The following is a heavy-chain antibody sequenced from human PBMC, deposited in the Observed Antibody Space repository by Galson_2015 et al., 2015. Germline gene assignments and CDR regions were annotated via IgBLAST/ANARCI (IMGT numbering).Heavy chain of an antibody. D-gene: IGHD4-17*01. CDR1: GDSVSSNRAA. CDR3: VRVDDFGDCS. J-gene: IGHJ5*02. V-gene: IGHV6-1*01. Sequence: CAISGDSVSSNRAAWNWIGQSPSRGLEWLGRTYYRSNSYTDYAVSVKSRITISPDTSKNQLSLHLNSVTPEDTAVYYCVRVDDFGDCSWGQGTLVTVSP. CDR2: TYYRSNSYT.